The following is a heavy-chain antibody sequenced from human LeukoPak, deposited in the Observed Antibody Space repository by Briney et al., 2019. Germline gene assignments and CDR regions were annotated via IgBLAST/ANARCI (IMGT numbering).Heavy chain of an antibody. CDR3: ARERGLTSPDAFDI. CDR1: GGSIRRSSYY. D-gene: IGHD1-20*01. Sequence: SETLSLTCTVSGGSIRRSSYYWGWIRQPPGKGLEWIGSIYYSGSTYYNPSLKSRVTISVDTSKNQFSLKLSSVTAADTAVYYCARERGLTSPDAFDIWGQGTMVTVSS. V-gene: IGHV4-39*07. J-gene: IGHJ3*02. CDR2: IYYSGST.